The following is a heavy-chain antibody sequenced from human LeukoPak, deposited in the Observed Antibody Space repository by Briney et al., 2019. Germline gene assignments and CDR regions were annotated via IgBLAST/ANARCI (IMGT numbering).Heavy chain of an antibody. J-gene: IGHJ4*02. D-gene: IGHD2-2*01. CDR3: ARGGGCSSTSCYLSYFDY. CDR1: GGSFSGYY. Sequence: SETLSLTCAVSGGSFSGYYWSWIRQPPGKGLEWIGEINHSGSTNYNPSLKSRVTISVDTSKNQFSLKLSSVTAADTAVYYCARGGGCSSTSCYLSYFDYWGQGTLVTVSS. V-gene: IGHV4-34*01. CDR2: INHSGST.